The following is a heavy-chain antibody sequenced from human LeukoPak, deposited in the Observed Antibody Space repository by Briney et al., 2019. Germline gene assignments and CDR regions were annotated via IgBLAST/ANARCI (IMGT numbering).Heavy chain of an antibody. Sequence: SETLSLTCAVYGGSFSGYYWSWIRQPPGKGLGWIGEINHSGSTNYNPSLKSRVTISVDTSKNQFSLKLSSVTAADTAIYYCARVSYNNYGRPNWFDPWGQGTLVTVSS. J-gene: IGHJ5*02. D-gene: IGHD4-11*01. V-gene: IGHV4-34*01. CDR1: GGSFSGYY. CDR2: INHSGST. CDR3: ARVSYNNYGRPNWFDP.